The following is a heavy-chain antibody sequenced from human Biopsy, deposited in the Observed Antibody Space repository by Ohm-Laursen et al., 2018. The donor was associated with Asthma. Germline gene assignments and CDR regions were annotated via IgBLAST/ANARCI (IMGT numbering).Heavy chain of an antibody. CDR1: GFTFGDYC. J-gene: IGHJ4*01. Sequence: SLRLSCAASGFTFGDYCMSWVRQAPGKGLEWVSSISSLSRYKYYSDSLRGRVTISRDKAKSSLHLQMSSLRAEDTAVYFCARDFTIGSGSPFHFWGPGTLVTVSS. D-gene: IGHD3-10*01. V-gene: IGHV3-21*01. CDR3: ARDFTIGSGSPFHF. CDR2: ISSLSRYK.